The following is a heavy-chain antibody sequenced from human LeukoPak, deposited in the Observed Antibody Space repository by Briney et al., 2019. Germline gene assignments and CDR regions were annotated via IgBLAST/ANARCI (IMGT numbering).Heavy chain of an antibody. CDR3: ARGDYYGSGSYWLP. CDR1: GFTVSSNY. V-gene: IGHV3-53*05. Sequence: GGSLRLSCAASGFTVSSNYMSWVRQAPGKGLEWVSVIYSGGSTYYADSVKGRFTISRDNSKNTLYLQMNSLRAEDTAVYYCARGDYYGSGSYWLPWGQGTLVTVSS. J-gene: IGHJ5*02. D-gene: IGHD3-10*01. CDR2: IYSGGST.